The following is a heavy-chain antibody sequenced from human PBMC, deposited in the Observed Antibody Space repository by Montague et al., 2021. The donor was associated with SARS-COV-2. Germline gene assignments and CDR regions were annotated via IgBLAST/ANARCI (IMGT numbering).Heavy chain of an antibody. J-gene: IGHJ5*02. CDR2: IKHGGTD. D-gene: IGHD4-11*01. Sequence: SETLSLTCAVYGGSFSGYFWSWIRQTPGGGLEWIGEIKHGGTDDXKPSRKSGVTLSVDTSKSRFSLILTSVTAADTAVYYCARERGRGVDYFDPWGQGTLLTVSS. CDR3: ARERGRGVDYFDP. V-gene: IGHV4-34*01. CDR1: GGSFSGYF.